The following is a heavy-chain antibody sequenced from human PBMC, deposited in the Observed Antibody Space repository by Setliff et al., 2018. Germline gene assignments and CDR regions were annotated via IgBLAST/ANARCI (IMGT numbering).Heavy chain of an antibody. CDR1: GFTFYTFG. Sequence: ASVKVSCKTSGFTFYTFGFSWVRQAPGQGLEWMGWISAYDGNTNYAQTFQDRVTMTIDTSTKTVFMELRSLRSDDTAVYYCTRSRAPSPVLAIDFDYWGQGTLVTVSS. CDR3: TRSRAPSPVLAIDFDY. V-gene: IGHV1-18*01. J-gene: IGHJ4*02. CDR2: ISAYDGNT. D-gene: IGHD5-12*01.